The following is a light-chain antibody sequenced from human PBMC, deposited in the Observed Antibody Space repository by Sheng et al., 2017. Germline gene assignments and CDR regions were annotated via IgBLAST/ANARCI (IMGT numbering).Light chain of an antibody. V-gene: IGKV3-15*01. Sequence: EIVLTQSPATLSLSPGERATLSCRASQSVSSYLAWYQQKPGQAPRLLIYDASTRATGIPARFSGSGSGTDFTLTISSLQSEDFATYYCQQYYSFVTFGQGTKLEIK. CDR1: QSVSSY. CDR2: DAS. CDR3: QQYYSFVT. J-gene: IGKJ2*01.